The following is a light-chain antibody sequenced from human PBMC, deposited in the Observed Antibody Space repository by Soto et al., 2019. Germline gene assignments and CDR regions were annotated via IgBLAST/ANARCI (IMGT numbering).Light chain of an antibody. J-gene: IGKJ5*01. CDR3: QQLHSYPVT. V-gene: IGKV3-11*01. CDR1: QSVSSY. Sequence: EIVLTQSPATLSLSPVERATLSCRASQSVSSYLAWYQQKPGQAPRLLIYDASNRATGIPARFSGSGSGTDFTLTISSLQPEDSATYYCQQLHSYPVTFGHGTRLEIK. CDR2: DAS.